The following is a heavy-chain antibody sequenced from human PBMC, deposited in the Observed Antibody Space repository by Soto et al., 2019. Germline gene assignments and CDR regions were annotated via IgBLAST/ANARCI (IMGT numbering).Heavy chain of an antibody. CDR1: GLTISGKKY. D-gene: IGHD1-1*01. Sequence: DVQLVESGGGLIQPGESLRLSCAAFGLTISGKKYVAWVRQAPGKGLEWVSGLYDVDGSFYADSVRGRFTTSSDSSKTTVYLQMNELRPDDTAVYYCATWHEREHAYDVWGQGTPVTVSS. CDR2: LYDVDGS. J-gene: IGHJ3*01. V-gene: IGHV3-53*01. CDR3: ATWHEREHAYDV.